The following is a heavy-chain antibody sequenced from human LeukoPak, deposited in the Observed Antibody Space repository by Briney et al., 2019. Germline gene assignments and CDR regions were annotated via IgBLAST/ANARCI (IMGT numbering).Heavy chain of an antibody. CDR1: GFTFSSYA. Sequence: PGRSLRLSCAASGFTFSSYAMHWVRQAPGKGLEWVAVISYDGSNEYYADSVKGRFTISRDNSKNTLYLQMNSLRAEDTAVYYCAKDSVPTATLDYWGQGTLVTVSS. CDR3: AKDSVPTATLDY. CDR2: ISYDGSNE. V-gene: IGHV3-30*04. D-gene: IGHD5-18*01. J-gene: IGHJ4*02.